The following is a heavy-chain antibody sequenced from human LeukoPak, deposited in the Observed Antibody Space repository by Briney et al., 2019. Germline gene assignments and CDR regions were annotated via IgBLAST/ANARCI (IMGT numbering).Heavy chain of an antibody. CDR1: GFTFSRFW. CDR3: AREGYDLSAFDI. V-gene: IGHV3-7*03. CDR2: IKEDGTEK. D-gene: IGHD1-20*01. Sequence: GGSLRLSCAASGFTFSRFWMTWVRQAPGKGLEWVANIKEDGTEKYCVDSLKGRFSISRDNAKESLYLQMNSLRADDTAVYYCAREGYDLSAFDIWGQGTMVTVSS. J-gene: IGHJ3*02.